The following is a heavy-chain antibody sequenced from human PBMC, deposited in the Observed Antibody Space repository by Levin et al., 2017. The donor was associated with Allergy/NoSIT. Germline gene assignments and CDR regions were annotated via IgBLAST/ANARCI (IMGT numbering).Heavy chain of an antibody. V-gene: IGHV3-23*01. CDR1: GFTFSSYA. D-gene: IGHD4-17*01. Sequence: QAGGSLRLSCAASGFTFSSYAMSWVRQAPGKGLEWVSAISGSGGSTYYADSVKGRFTISRDNSKNTLYLQMNSLRAEDTAVYYCAKGGGDYGDYERYFDLWGRGTLVTVSS. CDR3: AKGGGDYGDYERYFDL. J-gene: IGHJ2*01. CDR2: ISGSGGST.